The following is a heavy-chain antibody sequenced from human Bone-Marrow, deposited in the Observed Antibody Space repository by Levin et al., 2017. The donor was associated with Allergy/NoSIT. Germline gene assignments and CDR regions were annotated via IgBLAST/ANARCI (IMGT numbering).Heavy chain of an antibody. V-gene: IGHV3-21*01. CDR1: GFPFRSSS. J-gene: IGHJ4*02. CDR3: ARDYISGTTYLDY. Sequence: LSLPCAASGFPFRSSSMNWVRQAPGKGLEWVSSISSSSAYIYYADSVKGRFTISRDNAKKSLYLQMNSLRAEDTAVYYCARDYISGTTYLDYWGQGTLVTVSS. D-gene: IGHD1-7*01. CDR2: ISSSSAYI.